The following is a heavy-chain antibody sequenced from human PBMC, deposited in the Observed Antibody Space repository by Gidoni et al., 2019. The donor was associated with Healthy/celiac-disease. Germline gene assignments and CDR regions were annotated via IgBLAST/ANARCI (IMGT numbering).Heavy chain of an antibody. D-gene: IGHD3-22*01. J-gene: IGHJ4*02. CDR3: AKDSVVITSGWRYYFDY. V-gene: IGHV3-30*02. CDR2: IRYDGSNK. CDR1: GFTFSSYG. Sequence: QVQLVASGGGVVQPGGSLRLSCAASGFTFSSYGMHWVRQAPGKGLEWVAFIRYDGSNKYYADSVKGRFTISRDNSKNTLYLQMNSLRAEDTAVYYCAKDSVVITSGWRYYFDYWGQGTLVTVSS.